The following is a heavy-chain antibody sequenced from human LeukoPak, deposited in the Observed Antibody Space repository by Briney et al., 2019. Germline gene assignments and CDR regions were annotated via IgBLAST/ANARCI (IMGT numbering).Heavy chain of an antibody. J-gene: IGHJ6*02. D-gene: IGHD4-17*01. CDR2: ISSSSSYK. CDR3: ARASDYGDYFSGMDV. Sequence: GGSLRLSCAASGFTFSSYSMNWVRQSPGKGLEWVSSISSSSSYKYYADSVKGRFTISRDNAKNSVYLQMNSLRVEDTAVYYCARASDYGDYFSGMDVWGQGTTVTVSS. V-gene: IGHV3-21*01. CDR1: GFTFSSYS.